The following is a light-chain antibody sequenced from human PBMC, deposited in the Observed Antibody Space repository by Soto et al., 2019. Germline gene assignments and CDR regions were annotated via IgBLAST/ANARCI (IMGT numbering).Light chain of an antibody. Sequence: QSALTQPASVSGSPGQSITISCTGTSSDVGGYNFVSWYQQHPGKAPKLMIYDVSTRPSGVSNRFSGSKSGTTASLTIYGLQAEDEADYYCCSYTSSTSYVFGTGTKLTVL. V-gene: IGLV2-14*01. CDR3: CSYTSSTSYV. CDR1: SSDVGGYNF. J-gene: IGLJ1*01. CDR2: DVS.